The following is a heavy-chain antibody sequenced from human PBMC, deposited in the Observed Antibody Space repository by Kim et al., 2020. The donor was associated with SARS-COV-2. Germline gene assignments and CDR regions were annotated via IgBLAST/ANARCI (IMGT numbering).Heavy chain of an antibody. V-gene: IGHV5-51*01. Sequence: ESLKISCQVSGYSFTSYWVAWVRQMPGKGLEWMGIIYPADSDTRYSPSFQGQVTISADKSINTAYLQWSSLKASDTAIYYCARHAPPNHSSGSGGFDLWGRGTLVTVSS. D-gene: IGHD6-19*01. CDR3: ARHAPPNHSSGSGGFDL. CDR2: IYPADSDT. J-gene: IGHJ2*01. CDR1: GYSFTSYW.